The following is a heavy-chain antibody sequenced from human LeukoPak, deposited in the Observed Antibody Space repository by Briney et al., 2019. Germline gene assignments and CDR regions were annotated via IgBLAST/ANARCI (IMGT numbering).Heavy chain of an antibody. V-gene: IGHV3-21*01. D-gene: IGHD3-9*01. CDR2: ISSSSSYI. CDR3: ARATTYDILTGYSDY. Sequence: GGSLRLSCAASGFTFSSYSMNWVRQAPGKGLEWVSSISSSSSYIYYADSVKGRFTISRDNAKKSLYLQMNSLRAEDTAIYYCARATTYDILTGYSDYWGQGTLVTVSS. CDR1: GFTFSSYS. J-gene: IGHJ4*02.